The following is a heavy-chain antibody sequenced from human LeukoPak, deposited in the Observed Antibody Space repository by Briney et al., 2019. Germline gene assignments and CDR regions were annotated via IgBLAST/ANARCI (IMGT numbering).Heavy chain of an antibody. D-gene: IGHD4-17*01. J-gene: IGHJ3*02. CDR3: ARPHNHNDYGDYGAFDI. CDR1: GFTFSSYA. CDR2: ISYDGSNK. Sequence: GGSLRLSCAASGFTFSSYAMHWVRQAPGKGLEWVAVISYDGSNKYYADSVKGRFTISRDNSKNTLYLQRNSLRAEDTAVYYCARPHNHNDYGDYGAFDIWGQGTMVTVSS. V-gene: IGHV3-30-3*01.